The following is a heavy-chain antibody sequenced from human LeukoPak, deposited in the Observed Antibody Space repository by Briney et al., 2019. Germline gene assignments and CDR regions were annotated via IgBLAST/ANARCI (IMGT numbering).Heavy chain of an antibody. CDR2: ITKSGDST. CDR1: GFTFSAFG. CDR3: ARDLGGFDY. J-gene: IGHJ4*02. V-gene: IGHV3-23*01. Sequence: PGGSLRLSCAASGFTFSAFGMNWVRQAPGKGLEWVSTITKSGDSTYYVDSVKGRFTISRDNSKNTLYLQMNSLRAEDTAVYYCARDLGGFDYWGQGTLVTVSS.